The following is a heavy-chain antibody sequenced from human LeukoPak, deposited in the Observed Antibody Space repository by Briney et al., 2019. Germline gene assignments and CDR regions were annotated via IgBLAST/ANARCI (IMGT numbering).Heavy chain of an antibody. J-gene: IGHJ5*02. Sequence: ASVKVSCKPSGYTFGTHWMHWVRQAPGQGLEWMAIINPIGDFRSYDQTFQGRVTVTMDMSTRTVYMELNDLRPEATALYDCARDYSGQWEQLTGWLIVPWGEGTLVIVSS. V-gene: IGHV1-46*01. CDR3: ARDYSGQWEQLTGWLIVP. D-gene: IGHD1-26*01. CDR1: GYTFGTHW. CDR2: INPIGDFR.